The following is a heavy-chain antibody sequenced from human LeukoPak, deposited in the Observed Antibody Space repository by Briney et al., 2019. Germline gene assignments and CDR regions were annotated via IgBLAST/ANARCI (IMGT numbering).Heavy chain of an antibody. CDR1: GYSISSGYY. CDR2: IYHSGST. J-gene: IGHJ4*02. D-gene: IGHD5-12*01. V-gene: IGHV4-38-2*02. Sequence: SETLSLTCTVSGYSISSGYYWGWIRQPPGKGLEWIGSIYHSGSTYYNPSLKSRVTISVDTSKNQFSLRVSSVTAADTAVYYCARRSGYDSALDYWGQGTLVTVSS. CDR3: ARRSGYDSALDY.